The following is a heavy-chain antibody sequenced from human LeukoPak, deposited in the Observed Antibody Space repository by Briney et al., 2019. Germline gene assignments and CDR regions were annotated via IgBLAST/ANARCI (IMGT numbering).Heavy chain of an antibody. Sequence: ASVKVSCKASYYTFTNYGISWVRQAPGQGLEWMGWISGYNGNTNYAQKLQGRVTMTTDTSTSTAYMELRSLRSDDTAVYYCARDPPWSYDISTGYYNFGDSYYMDVWGKGTTVTISS. CDR1: YYTFTNYG. CDR2: ISGYNGNT. V-gene: IGHV1-18*01. J-gene: IGHJ6*03. CDR3: ARDPPWSYDISTGYYNFGDSYYMDV. D-gene: IGHD3-9*01.